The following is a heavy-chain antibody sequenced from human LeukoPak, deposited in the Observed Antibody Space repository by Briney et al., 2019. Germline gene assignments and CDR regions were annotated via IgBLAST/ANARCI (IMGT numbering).Heavy chain of an antibody. D-gene: IGHD2-2*01. J-gene: IGHJ4*02. Sequence: GASVKVSCKAAGYTFTSHGFIWLRQAPGRGLEWMGWITVNNGYTKYAQELQGRVTMTTDTSTSTAYMELRSLRSDDTAVHYCAKVHCISTNCNHIWTYFDYWGQGTLVTVSS. CDR3: AKVHCISTNCNHIWTYFDY. V-gene: IGHV1-18*01. CDR2: ITVNNGYT. CDR1: GYTFTSHG.